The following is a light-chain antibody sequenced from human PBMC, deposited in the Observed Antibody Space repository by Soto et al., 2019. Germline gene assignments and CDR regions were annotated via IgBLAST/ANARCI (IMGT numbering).Light chain of an antibody. Sequence: AIQLTQSPSSLSASVGDRVTITCRASPAIASFLAWYQQKPGTAPKLLIYDASSLESGVPSRFSGSGSGTEFTLTISSLQPEDSATYFCLQDYNYPRTFGQGTKVDIK. J-gene: IGKJ2*01. V-gene: IGKV1D-13*01. CDR2: DAS. CDR3: LQDYNYPRT. CDR1: PAIASF.